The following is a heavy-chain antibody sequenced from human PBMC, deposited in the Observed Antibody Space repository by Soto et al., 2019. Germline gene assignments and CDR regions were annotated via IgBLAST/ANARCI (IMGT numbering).Heavy chain of an antibody. Sequence: PGGSLSLSCAASGFTFRSYGMHWVRQAPGKGLEWVAVIWYDGSNKYYADSVKGRFTISRDKSKNTLYLQMNSLRAEDTAVYYCARDGLAGPLSNANDWYYGMEVWGQGTTVTVSS. CDR1: GFTFRSYG. J-gene: IGHJ6*02. CDR2: IWYDGSNK. V-gene: IGHV3-33*01. CDR3: ARDGLAGPLSNANDWYYGMEV. D-gene: IGHD1-1*01.